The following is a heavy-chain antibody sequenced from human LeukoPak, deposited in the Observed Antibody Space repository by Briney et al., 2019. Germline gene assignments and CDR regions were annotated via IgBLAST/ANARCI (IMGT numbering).Heavy chain of an antibody. CDR1: GFTFSSYS. V-gene: IGHV3-21*04. J-gene: IGHJ4*02. Sequence: SGGSLRLSCAASGFTFSSYSMNWVRQAPGKGLEWVSSISSSSSYIYYADSVKGRFTISRDNSKNTLYLQMNSLRAEDTAVFYCAKDRASGSHYYFDYWGQGTLVTVSS. CDR2: ISSSSSYI. D-gene: IGHD1-26*01. CDR3: AKDRASGSHYYFDY.